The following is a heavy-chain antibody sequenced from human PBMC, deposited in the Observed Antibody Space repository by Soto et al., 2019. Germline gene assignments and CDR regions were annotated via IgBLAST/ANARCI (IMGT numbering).Heavy chain of an antibody. CDR3: AKAYYYDSSGYYWAPYYYYGMDV. CDR2: ISGSGGST. V-gene: IGHV3-23*01. D-gene: IGHD3-22*01. Sequence: PGGSLRLSCAASGFTFSSYAMSWVRQAPGKGLEWVSAISGSGGSTYYADSVKGRFTISRGNSKNTLYLQMNSLRAEDTAVYYCAKAYYYDSSGYYWAPYYYYGMDVWGQGTTVTVSS. CDR1: GFTFSSYA. J-gene: IGHJ6*02.